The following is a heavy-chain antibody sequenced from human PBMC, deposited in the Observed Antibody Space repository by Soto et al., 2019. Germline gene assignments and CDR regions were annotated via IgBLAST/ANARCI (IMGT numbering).Heavy chain of an antibody. D-gene: IGHD1-7*01. CDR1: GYTFTSYA. Sequence: GASVKVSCKASGYTFTSYAMHWVRQAPGQRLEWMGWINAGNGNTKYSQKFQGRVTITRDTSASTAYMELSSLRSEDTAVYYCARDQGIITGTTDYYGMDVWGQGTTVTVSS. CDR2: INAGNGNT. V-gene: IGHV1-3*01. J-gene: IGHJ6*02. CDR3: ARDQGIITGTTDYYGMDV.